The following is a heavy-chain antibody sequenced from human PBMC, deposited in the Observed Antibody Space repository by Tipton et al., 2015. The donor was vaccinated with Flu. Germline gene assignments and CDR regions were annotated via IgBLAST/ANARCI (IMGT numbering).Heavy chain of an antibody. CDR2: ISSNGGST. J-gene: IGHJ4*02. Sequence: GSLRLSCAASGFTFSSYAMHWVRQAPGKGLEYVSAISSNGGSTYYANSVKGRFTISRDNSKNTLYLQMGSLRAEDTAVYYCARHVSGSYDYWGQGTLVTVSS. V-gene: IGHV3-64*01. CDR1: GFTFSSYA. CDR3: ARHVSGSYDY. D-gene: IGHD1-26*01.